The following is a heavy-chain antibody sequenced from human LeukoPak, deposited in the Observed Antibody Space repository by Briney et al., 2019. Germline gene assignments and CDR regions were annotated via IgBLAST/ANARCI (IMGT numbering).Heavy chain of an antibody. CDR3: ATGKVFPTYDFWSGPIDY. D-gene: IGHD3-3*01. Sequence: SETLSLTCPVSGGAISSSRHSWTWIRQPPGKGLEWIGIIYYNGSTYYNPSLKSRVTISVDTSKNQFSLKLSSVTAADIAVYYCATGKVFPTYDFWSGPIDYWGQGTLVTVSS. J-gene: IGHJ4*02. CDR2: IYYNGST. V-gene: IGHV4-39*07. CDR1: GGAISSSRHS.